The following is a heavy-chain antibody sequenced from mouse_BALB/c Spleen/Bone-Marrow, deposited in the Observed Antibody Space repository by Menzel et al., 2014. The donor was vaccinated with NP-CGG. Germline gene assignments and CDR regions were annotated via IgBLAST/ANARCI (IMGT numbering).Heavy chain of an antibody. Sequence: DLVKPGASVKLSRKASGYTFTGYWINWIKQRPGQGLEWIGRIAPGSGSTYYNEMFKGKATLTVDTSSSTAYIQLSSLSSEDSAVYFCARESYYYENYAMDYWGQGTSVTVSS. CDR3: ARESYYYENYAMDY. CDR1: GYTFTGYW. CDR2: IAPGSGST. V-gene: IGHV1S41*01. J-gene: IGHJ4*01. D-gene: IGHD1-1*01.